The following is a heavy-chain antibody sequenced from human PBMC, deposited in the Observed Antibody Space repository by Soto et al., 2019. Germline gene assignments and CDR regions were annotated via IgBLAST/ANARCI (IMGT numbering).Heavy chain of an antibody. Sequence: EEQLVESGGGLVQPGGSLRLSCAASGFTFRTNDRHWVSQAPGKGLEWVAGIGTAADTYYPDSVKCRSTISRDNAQSSVFLQMKSRRAGDTAVYYCARAWLRRGYLDYWGQGTLVTVSS. CDR2: IGTAADT. V-gene: IGHV3-13*04. CDR1: GFTFRTND. CDR3: ARAWLRRGYLDY. D-gene: IGHD5-12*01. J-gene: IGHJ4*02.